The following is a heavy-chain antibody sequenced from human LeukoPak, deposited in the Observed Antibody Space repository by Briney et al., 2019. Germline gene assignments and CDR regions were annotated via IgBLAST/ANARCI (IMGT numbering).Heavy chain of an antibody. J-gene: IGHJ6*02. Sequence: SGGPLRLSCAASGFTFNDYAMHWVRQAPGKGLEWVSLISGDGGSTYYADSVKGRFTISRDNSKNSLYLQMNSLRTEDTALYYCVGATIAYYYGMDVWGQGTTVTVSS. CDR3: VGATIAYYYGMDV. D-gene: IGHD5-12*01. CDR2: ISGDGGST. V-gene: IGHV3-43*02. CDR1: GFTFNDYA.